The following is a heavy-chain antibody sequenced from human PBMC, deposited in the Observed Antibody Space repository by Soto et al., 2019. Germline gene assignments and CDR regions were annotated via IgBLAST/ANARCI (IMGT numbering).Heavy chain of an antibody. CDR1: GYSISSGYY. Sequence: SETLSLTCAVSGYSISSGYYRGWIRQPPGKGLEWIGSIYHSGSTYYNPSLKSRVTISVDTSKNQFSLKLSSVTAADTAVYYCAGARMVRGVISGMDVWGQGTTVTVSS. CDR2: IYHSGST. J-gene: IGHJ6*02. CDR3: AGARMVRGVISGMDV. V-gene: IGHV4-38-2*01. D-gene: IGHD3-10*01.